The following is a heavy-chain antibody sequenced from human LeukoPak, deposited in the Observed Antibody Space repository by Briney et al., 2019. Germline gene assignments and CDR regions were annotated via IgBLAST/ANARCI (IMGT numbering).Heavy chain of an antibody. CDR3: ARGTSAGGPITPFDF. CDR1: GFTFSKNW. V-gene: IGHV3-74*01. J-gene: IGHJ4*02. CDR2: IQGDGSNT. D-gene: IGHD6-13*01. Sequence: GGSLRLSCVASGFTFSKNWMHWVRQAPGKGLVWVSRIQGDGSNTNYADSVKGRFSISRDNAKNTVYLQMNSLRAEDTGIYYCARGTSAGGPITPFDFWGQGTVVTVSS.